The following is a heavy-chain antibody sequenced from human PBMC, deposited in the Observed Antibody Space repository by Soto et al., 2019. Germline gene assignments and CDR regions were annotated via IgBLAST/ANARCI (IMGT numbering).Heavy chain of an antibody. V-gene: IGHV3-30*18. CDR2: ISYDGGNT. Sequence: QVQLVESGGGVVHPGRSLRLSCAASGFTFSSYAMHWVRQAPGKGLEWVALISYDGGNTYYADSVKGRFTISRDNSKNTLYLQMDSLRAADTALYYCAKEPGPCTYSGYDRPYDSWGQGTQVTVSS. CDR3: AKEPGPCTYSGYDRPYDS. D-gene: IGHD5-12*01. CDR1: GFTFSSYA. J-gene: IGHJ4*02.